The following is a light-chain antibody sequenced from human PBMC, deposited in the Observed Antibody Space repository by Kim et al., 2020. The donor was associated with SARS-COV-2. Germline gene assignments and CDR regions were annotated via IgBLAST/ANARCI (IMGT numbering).Light chain of an antibody. J-gene: IGKJ3*01. CDR3: QQYYTYPYT. CDR1: QGISKK. V-gene: IGKV1-16*02. Sequence: ASVGDRVTITCRASQGISKKLGWLQQKPGEAPKSVLYDASNLQSGVPSKFSGSGSGTDFTLTISSLQPEDFATYYCQQYYTYPYTFGPGTKVDIK. CDR2: DAS.